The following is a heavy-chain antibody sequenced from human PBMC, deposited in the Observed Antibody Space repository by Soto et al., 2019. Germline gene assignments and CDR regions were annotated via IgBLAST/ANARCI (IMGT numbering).Heavy chain of an antibody. CDR2: VSYDGRNK. V-gene: IGHV3-30*18. D-gene: IGHD4-17*01. CDR3: AKQGDYDGLFEY. CDR1: GFTFSSYG. J-gene: IGHJ4*02. Sequence: QVQLVESGGGVVQPGTSLRLSCAASGFTFSSYGMHWVRQAPDKGLEWVAVVSYDGRNKYYADAVRGRFTISRDNSESTLDLQMNSLRAEDTAVYYCAKQGDYDGLFEYWGRGTLVTVSS.